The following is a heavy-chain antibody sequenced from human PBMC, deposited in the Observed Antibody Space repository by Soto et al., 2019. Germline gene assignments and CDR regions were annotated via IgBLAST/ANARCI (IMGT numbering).Heavy chain of an antibody. CDR2: ISHDGSEK. J-gene: IGHJ6*02. CDR3: ARAAAYFYHYYYAMDV. CDR1: RFTFSSYA. V-gene: IGHV3-30-3*01. D-gene: IGHD6-13*01. Sequence: QVQLVESGGGVVQPGKSLRLSCAASRFTFSSYAMDWVRQAPGKGLEWVAVISHDGSEKYYGDSVKGRFTISRDNPKNTVYLQINSLRPEDTAVYYGARAAAYFYHYYYAMDVWGQGTAVTVSS.